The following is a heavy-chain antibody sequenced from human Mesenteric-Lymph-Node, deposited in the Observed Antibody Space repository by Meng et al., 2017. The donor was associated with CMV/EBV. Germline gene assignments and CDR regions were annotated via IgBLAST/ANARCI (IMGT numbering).Heavy chain of an antibody. V-gene: IGHV3-33*03. CDR2: IWFDGSDE. D-gene: IGHD6-13*01. J-gene: IGHJ4*02. CDR3: AKGTSSYSKYIDY. CDR1: GFTFSDFG. Sequence: GESLKISCAASGFTFSDFGMHWVRQSPDKGLEWVAVIWFDGSDEYYAGSVKGRFTISRDNSKNTLYLQMNSLRGEDTALYYWAKGTSSYSKYIDYWGQGTLVTVSS.